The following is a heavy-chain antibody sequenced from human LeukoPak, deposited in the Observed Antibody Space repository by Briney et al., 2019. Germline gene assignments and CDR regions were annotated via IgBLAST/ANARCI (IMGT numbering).Heavy chain of an antibody. CDR2: IIPSGGGT. CDR1: GYTFTNYH. Sequence: ASVKVSCKASGYTFTNYHMHWVRQAPGQGLEWMGIIIPSGGGTTYAQRFQGRVTMTRDTSTSTVYMELTSLRSEDTAVYCCARVTMLRGVVGTNGMDIWGQGTTVTVSS. J-gene: IGHJ6*02. V-gene: IGHV1-46*01. CDR3: ARVTMLRGVVGTNGMDI. D-gene: IGHD3-10*01.